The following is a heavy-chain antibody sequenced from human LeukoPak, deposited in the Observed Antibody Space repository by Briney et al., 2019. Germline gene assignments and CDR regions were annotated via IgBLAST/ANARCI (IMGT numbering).Heavy chain of an antibody. Sequence: LEWIVYIYYSGSTNYNPSLKSRVTISVDTSKNQFSLKLSSVTAADTAVYYCARESLGIDYWGQGTLVTVSS. J-gene: IGHJ4*02. CDR2: IYYSGST. V-gene: IGHV4-59*01. D-gene: IGHD7-27*01. CDR3: ARESLGIDY.